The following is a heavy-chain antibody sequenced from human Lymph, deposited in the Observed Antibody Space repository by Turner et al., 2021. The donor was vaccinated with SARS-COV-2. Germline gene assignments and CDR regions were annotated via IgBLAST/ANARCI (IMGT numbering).Heavy chain of an antibody. CDR1: GFTFSYYW. D-gene: IGHD1-26*01. Sequence: EVQLVESGGGWVQPGGYLRLSCAASGFTFSYYWMSWVRQAPGKGLEWVANIKQDGSEKYYVDSVKGRFTISRDNAKNSLFLQMNSLRAEDTAVYYCARMGSSSWYFDYWGQGTLVTVSS. J-gene: IGHJ4*02. CDR2: IKQDGSEK. V-gene: IGHV3-7*01. CDR3: ARMGSSSWYFDY.